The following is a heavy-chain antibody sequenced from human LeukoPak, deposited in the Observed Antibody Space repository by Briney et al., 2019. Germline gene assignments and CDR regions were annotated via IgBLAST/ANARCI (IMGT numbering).Heavy chain of an antibody. CDR1: GFTFSTYD. CDR2: ISYDGGNK. CDR3: ARDLMTTVTTGSD. D-gene: IGHD4-17*01. V-gene: IGHV3-33*05. Sequence: GGSLRLSCVASGFTFSTYDMHWVRQALDKGLEWVAAISYDGGNKYYADSVKGRVTISRDNSKNTLYLQMNSLRAEDTAVYYCARDLMTTVTTGSDWGQGTLVTVSS. J-gene: IGHJ4*02.